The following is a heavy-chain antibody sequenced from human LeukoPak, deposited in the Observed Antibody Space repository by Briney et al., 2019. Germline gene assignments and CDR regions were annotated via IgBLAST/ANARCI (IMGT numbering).Heavy chain of an antibody. CDR1: GGSISSYY. D-gene: IGHD2-15*01. Sequence: SETLSLTCTVSGGSISSYYWSWIRQPPGKGLEWIGYIYYSGSTNYNPSLKSRVTISVDTSKNQFSLKLSSVTAADTAVYYCARHQATPPLDVWGQGTTVTVSS. CDR3: ARHQATPPLDV. V-gene: IGHV4-59*08. J-gene: IGHJ6*02. CDR2: IYYSGST.